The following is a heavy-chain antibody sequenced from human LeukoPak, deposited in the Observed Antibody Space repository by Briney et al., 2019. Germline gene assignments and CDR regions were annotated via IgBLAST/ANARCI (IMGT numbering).Heavy chain of an antibody. CDR1: GFTFSSYS. CDR2: ISSSSSTI. J-gene: IGHJ4*02. CDR3: ARDYCSSTSCYIDY. D-gene: IGHD2-2*02. Sequence: PGGXLRLSCAASGFTFSSYSMNWVRQAPGKGLEWVSYISSSSSTIYYADSVKGRFTISRDNAKNSLYLQMNSLRAEDTAVYYCARDYCSSTSCYIDYWGQGTLVTVSS. V-gene: IGHV3-48*01.